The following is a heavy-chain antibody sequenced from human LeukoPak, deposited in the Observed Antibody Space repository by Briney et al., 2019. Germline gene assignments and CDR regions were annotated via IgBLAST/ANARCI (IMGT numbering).Heavy chain of an antibody. CDR2: AYHSGIT. CDR3: ARHGGTFDP. V-gene: IGHV4-59*01. Sequence: SETLSLTCSVSGYSITGYDWSWIPQPPGKGMEWIGYAYHSGITNYNPSLKSRVTISIDTSESQFSLRLNSVTAADTAIYYCARHGGTFDPWGQGILVTVSP. D-gene: IGHD1-1*01. J-gene: IGHJ5*02. CDR1: GYSITGYD.